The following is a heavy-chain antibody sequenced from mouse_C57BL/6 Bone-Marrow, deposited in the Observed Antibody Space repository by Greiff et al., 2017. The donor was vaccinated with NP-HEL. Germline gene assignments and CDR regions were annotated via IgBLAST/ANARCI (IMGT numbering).Heavy chain of an antibody. CDR3: ARTGLPYAMDY. V-gene: IGHV3-6*01. D-gene: IGHD2-2*01. J-gene: IGHJ4*01. CDR2: ISYDGSN. CDR1: GYSITSGYY. Sequence: VQLQQSGPGLVKPSQSLSLTCSVTGYSITSGYYWNWIRQFPGNKLEWMGYISYDGSNNYNPSLKNRISITRDTSKNQFFLKLNSVTTEDTATYYCARTGLPYAMDYWGQGTSVTVSS.